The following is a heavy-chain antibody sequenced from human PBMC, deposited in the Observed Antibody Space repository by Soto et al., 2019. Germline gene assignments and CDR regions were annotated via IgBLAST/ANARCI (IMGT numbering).Heavy chain of an antibody. Sequence: PSETLSLTCTVSGGSISSGDYYWCWIRQPPGKSLEWIGYIYYSGSTYYNPSLKSRVTISVDTSKNQFSLNLISVTAADTVMYYCASAGVATIYPGNNWLGPWGQEPWSPFPQ. CDR2: IYYSGST. D-gene: IGHD5-12*01. J-gene: IGHJ5*02. V-gene: IGHV4-30-4*01. CDR1: GGSISSGDYY. CDR3: ASAGVATIYPGNNWLGP.